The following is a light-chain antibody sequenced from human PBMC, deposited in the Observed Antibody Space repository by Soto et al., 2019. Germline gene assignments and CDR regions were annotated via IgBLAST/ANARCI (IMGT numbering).Light chain of an antibody. Sequence: EIVMTQSPVTLAVSPGERVTLSCRASQSVSYNLAWYHQKPGQAPRFLIYGASTRATGIPVRFSGSGSGTEFTLTISSLQSEDFAVYYCLQYNDWPRTFGQGTKLEIK. V-gene: IGKV3D-15*01. CDR2: GAS. CDR3: LQYNDWPRT. CDR1: QSVSYN. J-gene: IGKJ2*01.